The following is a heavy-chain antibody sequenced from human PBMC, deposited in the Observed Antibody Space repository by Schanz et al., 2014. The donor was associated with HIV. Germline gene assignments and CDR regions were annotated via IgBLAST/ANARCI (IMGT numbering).Heavy chain of an antibody. CDR2: IWYDGSNK. V-gene: IGHV3-33*01. D-gene: IGHD6-6*01. CDR3: ASTIYPYSSSSDYYYGMDV. J-gene: IGHJ6*02. CDR1: GFTFSSYG. Sequence: QVQLVESGGGVVQPGRSLRLSCAASGFTFSSYGMHWVRQAPGKGLEWVAVIWYDGSNKYYADSVKGRFTISRDNSKKTLYLQMNSLRAEDTAVYYCASTIYPYSSSSDYYYGMDVWGQWTTVSVSS.